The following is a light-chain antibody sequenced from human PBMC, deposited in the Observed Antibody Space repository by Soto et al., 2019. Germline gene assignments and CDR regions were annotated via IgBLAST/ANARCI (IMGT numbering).Light chain of an antibody. CDR2: GAS. CDR3: QQYGGSPRT. CDR1: QSVGTS. J-gene: IGKJ1*01. V-gene: IGKV3-20*01. Sequence: EIVLTQSPVTLSLSPGERGTLSCRASQSVGTSLAWYQQKPGQAPRLLIYGASNRAPGIPDRFSGSGSGTDFTLTISKLEPEDFAVYHCQQYGGSPRTFGQGTKVELK.